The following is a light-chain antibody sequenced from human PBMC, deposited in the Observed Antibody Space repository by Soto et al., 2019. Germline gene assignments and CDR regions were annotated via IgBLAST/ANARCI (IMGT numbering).Light chain of an antibody. CDR2: DNN. CDR3: GTWDSSLSGGV. J-gene: IGLJ3*02. Sequence: QSVLTQPPSVSAAPGQKVTISCSGSSSNIGNNYVSWYQQLPGTAPKVLIYDNNKRPSGIPDRFSGSKSGTSATLGITGLQTGDEADYYCGTWDSSLSGGVFGEGTKLTVL. V-gene: IGLV1-51*01. CDR1: SSNIGNNY.